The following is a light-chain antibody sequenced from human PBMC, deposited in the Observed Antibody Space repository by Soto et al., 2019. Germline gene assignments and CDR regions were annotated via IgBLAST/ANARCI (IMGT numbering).Light chain of an antibody. J-gene: IGKJ3*01. Sequence: DIQLTQSPSFLSASVGDRVTITCRASQGISSYLAWYQQKPGKAPKLLIYAASTLQSGVPSRFSGSGSGTEFTLTISSLQPEDFASYYCQQLFSYPLFTFGPATKVDIK. CDR2: AAS. CDR3: QQLFSYPLFT. V-gene: IGKV1-9*01. CDR1: QGISSY.